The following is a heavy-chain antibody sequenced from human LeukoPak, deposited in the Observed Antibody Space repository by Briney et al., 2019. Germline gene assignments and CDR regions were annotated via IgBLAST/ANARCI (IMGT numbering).Heavy chain of an antibody. D-gene: IGHD1-26*01. V-gene: IGHV3-48*04. CDR2: VSRSGDTK. Sequence: GGSLRLSCAASGFTFSSYSMNWVRQAPGKGLEYISHVSRSGDTKHHADSVKGRFTISRDNAENSLFLQMNSLRVEDTAIYYCARSVGGYFYFYMDVWGKGTTVTISS. J-gene: IGHJ6*03. CDR3: ARSVGGYFYFYMDV. CDR1: GFTFSSYS.